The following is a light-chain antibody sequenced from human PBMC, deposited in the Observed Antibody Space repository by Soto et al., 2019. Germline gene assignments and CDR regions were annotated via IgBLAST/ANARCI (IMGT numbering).Light chain of an antibody. CDR2: GAS. CDR3: QRTNSFPPYT. J-gene: IGKJ2*01. Sequence: EIVMTQSPATLSVSPGERATLSCRASQSVSSNLAWYQQKPGQAPRLLIFGASTRATGIPARFSGSGSGTEFTLTISSLQSEDFATYFCQRTNSFPPYTFGQGTKLEIK. V-gene: IGKV3-15*01. CDR1: QSVSSN.